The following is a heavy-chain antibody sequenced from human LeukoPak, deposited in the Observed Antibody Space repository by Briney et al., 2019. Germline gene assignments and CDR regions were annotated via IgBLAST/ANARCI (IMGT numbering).Heavy chain of an antibody. J-gene: IGHJ4*02. D-gene: IGHD6-13*01. Sequence: PSQTLSLTCTVSGGSISSGGYYWSWIRQPPGKGLEWIGYIYHSGSTYYNPSLKSRVTISVDRSKNQFSLQLNSVTPEDTAVYYCARDGSEGSWYDYWGQGTLVTVSS. CDR3: ARDGSEGSWYDY. CDR2: IYHSGST. CDR1: GGSISSGGYY. V-gene: IGHV4-30-2*01.